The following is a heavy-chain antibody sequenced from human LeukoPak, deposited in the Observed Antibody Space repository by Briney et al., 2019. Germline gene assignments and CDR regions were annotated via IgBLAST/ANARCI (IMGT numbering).Heavy chain of an antibody. Sequence: GGSLRLSCAASGFTFSSYWMSWVRQAPGKGLEWVANIKQDGSEKYYVDSVKGRFTISRDNAKNSLYLQMNSLRAEDTAVYYCARKGVYGSGSYRYYYYYCMDVWGKGTTVTISS. D-gene: IGHD3-10*01. CDR2: IKQDGSEK. CDR1: GFTFSSYW. V-gene: IGHV3-7*01. CDR3: ARKGVYGSGSYRYYYYYCMDV. J-gene: IGHJ6*03.